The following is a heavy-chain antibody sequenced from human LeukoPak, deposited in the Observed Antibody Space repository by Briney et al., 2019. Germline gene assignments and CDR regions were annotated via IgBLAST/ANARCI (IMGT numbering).Heavy chain of an antibody. J-gene: IGHJ4*02. CDR3: ARLYYYDASGPPL. V-gene: IGHV4-34*01. D-gene: IGHD3-22*01. CDR2: INHSGST. CDR1: GGSFSGYY. Sequence: KTSETLSLTCAVYGGSFSGYYWSWIRQPPGKGLEWIGEINHSGSTNYNPSLKSRVTISVDTSKNQFSLKLSSVTAADTAVYYCARLYYYDASGPPLWGQGTLVIVSS.